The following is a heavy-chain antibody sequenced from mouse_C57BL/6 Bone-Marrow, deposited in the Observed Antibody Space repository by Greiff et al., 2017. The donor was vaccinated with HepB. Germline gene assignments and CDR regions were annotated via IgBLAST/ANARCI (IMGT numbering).Heavy chain of an antibody. Sequence: VQLQQSGPVLVKPGASVKMSCKASGYTFTDYYMNWVKQSHGKSLEWIGVINPYNGGTSYNQKFKGKATLTVDKSSSTAYMELNSLTSEDSAVYYCARWVYGYDWYFDVWGTGTTVTVSS. CDR1: GYTFTDYY. J-gene: IGHJ1*03. V-gene: IGHV1-19*01. D-gene: IGHD2-2*01. CDR2: INPYNGGT. CDR3: ARWVYGYDWYFDV.